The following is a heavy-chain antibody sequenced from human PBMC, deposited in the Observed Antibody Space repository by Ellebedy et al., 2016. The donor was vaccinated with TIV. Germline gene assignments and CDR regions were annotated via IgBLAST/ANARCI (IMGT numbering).Heavy chain of an antibody. V-gene: IGHV4-39*01. CDR1: GDSINSPIYY. J-gene: IGHJ5*02. D-gene: IGHD3-10*01. CDR2: VYYSGST. Sequence: SETLSLTCTVSGDSINSPIYYWGWIRQPPGKGLEWIGSVYYSGSTYYSPSLKSRVTISFDTSKNQFSLNLRSVTAADTAVYYCARQAEGYCSGTTCSYYFGSGTYYNWFDPWGQGTLVTVSS. CDR3: ARQAEGYCSGTTCSYYFGSGTYYNWFDP.